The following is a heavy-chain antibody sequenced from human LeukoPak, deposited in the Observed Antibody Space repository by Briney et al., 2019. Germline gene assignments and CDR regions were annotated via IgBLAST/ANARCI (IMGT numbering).Heavy chain of an antibody. J-gene: IGHJ4*02. V-gene: IGHV3-30*18. CDR1: GFTFSSYG. CDR3: AKEAGEQWLSYFDY. Sequence: GGSLRLSCAASGFTFSSYGMHWVRQAPGKGLEWVAVISYDGSNKYYADSVKGRFTISRDNSKNTLYLQMNSLRAEDTAAYYCAKEAGEQWLSYFDYWGQGTLVTVSS. D-gene: IGHD6-19*01. CDR2: ISYDGSNK.